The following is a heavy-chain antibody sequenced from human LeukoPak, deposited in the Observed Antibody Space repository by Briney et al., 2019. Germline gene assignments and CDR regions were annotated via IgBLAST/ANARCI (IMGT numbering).Heavy chain of an antibody. D-gene: IGHD3-10*01. J-gene: IGHJ4*02. CDR2: ISAYNGNT. Sequence: ASVKVSCKASGYTFTSYGISWVRQAPGQGLEWMGWISAYNGNTNYAQKLQGGVTMTTDTSTSTAYMELRSLRSDDTAVYYCARDRSYYYGSGTNGPAFYWGQGTLVTVSS. CDR1: GYTFTSYG. CDR3: ARDRSYYYGSGTNGPAFY. V-gene: IGHV1-18*01.